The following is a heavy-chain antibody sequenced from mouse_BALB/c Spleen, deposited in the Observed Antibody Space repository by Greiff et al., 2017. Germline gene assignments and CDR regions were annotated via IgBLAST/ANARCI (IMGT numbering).Heavy chain of an antibody. CDR2: INPSNGRT. D-gene: IGHD4-1*01. V-gene: IGHV1S81*02. CDR3: ARSWDAWFAY. Sequence: QVQLQQPGADLVKPGASVKLSCKASGYTFTSYWMHWVKQRPGQGLEWIGEINPSNGRTNYNEKFKSKATLTVDKSSSTAYMQLSSLTSEDSAVYYCARSWDAWFAYWGQGTLVTISA. J-gene: IGHJ3*01. CDR1: GYTFTSYW.